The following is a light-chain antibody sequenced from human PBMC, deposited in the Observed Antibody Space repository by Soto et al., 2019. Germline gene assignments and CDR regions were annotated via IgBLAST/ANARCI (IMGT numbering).Light chain of an antibody. J-gene: IGKJ4*01. CDR2: DAS. CDR1: QNVRRW. Sequence: DIKMTQSPSSLSASVGDRVTITCRASQNVRRWLAWYQQKPGEAPKVLMYDASSLQSGVPPRFSGSGSGTDFTLTISSLQADDFATYYCQQYDSYPLTFGGGTKVDIK. CDR3: QQYDSYPLT. V-gene: IGKV1-5*01.